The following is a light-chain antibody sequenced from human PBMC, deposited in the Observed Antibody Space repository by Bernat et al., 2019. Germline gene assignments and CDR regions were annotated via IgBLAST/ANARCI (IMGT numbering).Light chain of an antibody. CDR2: LNSDGSH. V-gene: IGLV4-69*01. J-gene: IGLJ2*01. CDR1: SGHSNYA. CDR3: QTWGTGNVV. Sequence: QLVLTQSPSASASLGASVKLTCTLSSGHSNYAVAWEQQQPEKGPRYLMKLNSDGSHNKGDGIPDRFSGSSSGAERYLTIYSLQSEDEADYYCQTWGTGNVVFGGGTKLTVL.